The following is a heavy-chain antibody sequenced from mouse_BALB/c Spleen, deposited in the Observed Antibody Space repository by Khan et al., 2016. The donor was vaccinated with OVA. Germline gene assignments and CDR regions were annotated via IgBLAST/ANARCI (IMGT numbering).Heavy chain of an antibody. CDR2: ISSGGNYT. CDR1: GFTFSSYA. D-gene: IGHD1-1*01. V-gene: IGHV5-9-3*01. J-gene: IGHJ1*01. CDR3: ARPPITTVVATSYWFFDV. Sequence: EVKLVESGGGLVQPGGSLKLSCAASGFTFSSYAMSWVRQTPEKRLEWVATISSGGNYTYYPDSVKGRFTISRDNAKSTLYLQMSSLRSEDTARVYCARPPITTVVATSYWFFDVWGAGTTVTVSS.